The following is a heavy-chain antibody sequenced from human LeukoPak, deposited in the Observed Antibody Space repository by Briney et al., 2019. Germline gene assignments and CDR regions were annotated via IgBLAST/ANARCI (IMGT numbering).Heavy chain of an antibody. CDR1: VFIFSSDC. J-gene: IGHJ6*02. CDR2: INHNGNVN. D-gene: IGHD3-16*01. V-gene: IGHV3-7*03. CDR3: ARGGGLDV. Sequence: GGSVILSCAASVFIFSSDCIDWARQAPWKGLEWVASINHNGNVNYYVDSVKGRFTISRDNAKNSLYLQMSNLRAEDTAVYFCARGGGLDVWGQGATVTVSS.